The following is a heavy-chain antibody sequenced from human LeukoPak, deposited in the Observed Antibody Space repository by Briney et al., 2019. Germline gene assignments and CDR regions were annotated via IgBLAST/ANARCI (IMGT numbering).Heavy chain of an antibody. Sequence: ASVKVSCKASGYTFTSYYMHWVRQAPGQGLEWMGIINPSGGSTSYAQKFQGRVTMTRDMSTSTVYMELSSLRSEDTAVYYCASYYYDSSGYWVPSDYWGQGTLVTVSS. D-gene: IGHD3-22*01. CDR3: ASYYYDSSGYWVPSDY. CDR1: GYTFTSYY. CDR2: INPSGGST. J-gene: IGHJ4*02. V-gene: IGHV1-46*01.